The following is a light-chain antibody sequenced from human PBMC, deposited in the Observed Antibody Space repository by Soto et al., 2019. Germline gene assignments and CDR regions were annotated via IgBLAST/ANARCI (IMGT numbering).Light chain of an antibody. CDR3: QQHNQWPIT. CDR2: YIS. J-gene: IGKJ5*01. V-gene: IGKV3D-15*01. Sequence: EIVMTQSLATLSVTTGETASLSCRASQSAGNFLAWYQQKPGQAPRLLIYYISTRATGIPARFSGSGSGTEFTLTINSLQSEDSAVYYCQQHNQWPITFGQGTRLEN. CDR1: QSAGNF.